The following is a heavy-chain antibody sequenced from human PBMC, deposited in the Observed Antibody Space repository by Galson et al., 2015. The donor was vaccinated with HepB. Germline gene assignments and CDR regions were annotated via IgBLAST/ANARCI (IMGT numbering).Heavy chain of an antibody. D-gene: IGHD1-7*01. CDR3: VRRITGTTDGDDQGLDY. CDR2: IYPGDSDT. J-gene: IGHJ4*02. CDR1: GYSFTSYW. Sequence: QSGAEVKKPGESLKISCKGSGYSFTSYWIGWVRQMPGKGLEWMGIIYPGDSDTRYSPSFQGQVTISADKSISTAYLQWSSLKASDTAMYYCVRRITGTTDGDDQGLDYWGQGTLVTVSS. V-gene: IGHV5-51*01.